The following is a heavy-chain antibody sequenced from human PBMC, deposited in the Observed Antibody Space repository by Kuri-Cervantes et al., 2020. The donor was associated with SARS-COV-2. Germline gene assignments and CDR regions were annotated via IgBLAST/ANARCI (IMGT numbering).Heavy chain of an antibody. J-gene: IGHJ6*03. CDR1: PFILSDSG. CDR2: MRSDGSEK. V-gene: IGHV3-30*02. Sequence: GESLKISCVASPFILSDSGLHWVRQAPGKGLDWVAFMRSDGSEKSYPESVRGRFTISRDNAKNLLYLQMNSLRAEDTAVYYCAREDFYYLDVWGKGTTVTVSS. CDR3: AREDFYYLDV.